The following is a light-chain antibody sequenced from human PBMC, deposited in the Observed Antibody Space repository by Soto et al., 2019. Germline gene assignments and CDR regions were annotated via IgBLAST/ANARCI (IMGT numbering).Light chain of an antibody. J-gene: IGLJ2*01. Sequence: QSALTQPASVSGSPGQSITISCTGTSSDVGGYNYVSWYQQHPGKAPKLMIYDVSNRPSGVSNRFSGSKSGNTASLTISGLQAEDEADYYCSSYTTGTTRVFGGGTKLTV. V-gene: IGLV2-14*01. CDR1: SSDVGGYNY. CDR2: DVS. CDR3: SSYTTGTTRV.